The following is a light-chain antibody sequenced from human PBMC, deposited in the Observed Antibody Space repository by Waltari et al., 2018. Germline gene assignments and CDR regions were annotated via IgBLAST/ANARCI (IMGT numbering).Light chain of an antibody. CDR1: SSDVGGYNY. V-gene: IGLV2-11*01. CDR2: DVS. Sequence: QSALTQPRSVSGSPGQSVTISCTGTSSDVGGYNYFSWYQQHPGKAPKLMIYDVSKRPSWVPDRFSGSKSGNTASLTISGLQAEDEADYYCCSYAGSYTVVFGGGTKLTVL. CDR3: CSYAGSYTVV. J-gene: IGLJ2*01.